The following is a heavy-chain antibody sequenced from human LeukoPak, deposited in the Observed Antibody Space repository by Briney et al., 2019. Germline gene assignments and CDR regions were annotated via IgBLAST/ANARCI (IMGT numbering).Heavy chain of an antibody. Sequence: GGSLRLSCAASGFTFSSYAMNWVRQAPGKGLEWVSVIYSGGNTYYADSVKGRFTISRDNSKNSLYLQMNSLRAEDTALYYCAKGYYYDSSGYLDYWGQGTLVTVSS. CDR1: GFTFSSYA. J-gene: IGHJ4*02. CDR3: AKGYYYDSSGYLDY. D-gene: IGHD3-22*01. CDR2: IYSGGNT. V-gene: IGHV3-53*05.